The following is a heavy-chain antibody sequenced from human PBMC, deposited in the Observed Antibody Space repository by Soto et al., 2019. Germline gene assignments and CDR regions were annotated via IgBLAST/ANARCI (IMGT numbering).Heavy chain of an antibody. CDR3: ARGRPIWWVVRNFDTSVMDV. CDR1: GGSVSGSF. Sequence: QVHLQQWGAGVLKPSETLSLSCAVYGGSVSGSFWSWIRQPPGRGLEWIGEINHSGSTNYGPSLKRRVTISVDTSKNQISLKLRSVTAAETAVYYCARGRPIWWVVRNFDTSVMDVWGKGTTVTVSS. CDR2: INHSGST. D-gene: IGHD3-9*01. J-gene: IGHJ6*04. V-gene: IGHV4-34*01.